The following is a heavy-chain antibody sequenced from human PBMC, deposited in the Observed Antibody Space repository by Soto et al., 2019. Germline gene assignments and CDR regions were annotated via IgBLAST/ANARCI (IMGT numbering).Heavy chain of an antibody. D-gene: IGHD6-13*01. CDR2: IYYSGST. Sequence: SSETLSLTCTVSGGSVSSGSYYWSWIRQPPGKGLEWIGYIYYSGSTNYNPSLKSRVTISVDTSKNQFSLKLSSVTAADTAVYYCARGRVIAADYYGMDVWGQGTTVTVSS. CDR1: GGSVSSGSYY. V-gene: IGHV4-61*01. J-gene: IGHJ6*02. CDR3: ARGRVIAADYYGMDV.